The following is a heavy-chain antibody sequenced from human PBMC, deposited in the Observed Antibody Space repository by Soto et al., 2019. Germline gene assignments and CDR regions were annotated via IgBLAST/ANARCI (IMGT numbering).Heavy chain of an antibody. CDR1: GFTFXTYA. CDR2: ISGSGGST. Sequence: GXLXLSCGTSGFTFXTYAMSWVRQAPGKGLELVSAISGSGGSTYYEDSVKGRFTISRDNSRNTLYLQMNSMRAEDTAVYYCAKSSSGSWTDAFDIWGQGTMGTVSS. CDR3: AKSSSGSWTDAFDI. V-gene: IGHV3-23*02. D-gene: IGHD6-13*01. J-gene: IGHJ3*02.